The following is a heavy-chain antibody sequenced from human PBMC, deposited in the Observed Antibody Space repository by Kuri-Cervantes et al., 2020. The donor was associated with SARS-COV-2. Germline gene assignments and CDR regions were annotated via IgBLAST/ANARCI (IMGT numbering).Heavy chain of an antibody. Sequence: GESLKISCAASGFTFSSYGMHWVRQAPGKGLEWVAVISYDGSNKYYADSVKGRFTISRDNSKNTLYLQMNSLRAEDTAVYYCAKDPKGFGVSFLVAAFDIWGQGTMVTVSS. V-gene: IGHV3-30*18. D-gene: IGHD3-3*02. CDR3: AKDPKGFGVSFLVAAFDI. CDR1: GFTFSSYG. J-gene: IGHJ3*02. CDR2: ISYDGSNK.